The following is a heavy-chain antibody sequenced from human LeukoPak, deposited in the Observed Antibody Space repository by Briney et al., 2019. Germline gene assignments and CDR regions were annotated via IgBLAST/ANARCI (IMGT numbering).Heavy chain of an antibody. J-gene: IGHJ6*03. CDR3: ARADGSTSSSYYYYMDV. V-gene: IGHV4-61*02. CDR1: GGSISSGSYY. CDR2: IYTSGST. D-gene: IGHD2-2*01. Sequence: SETLSLTCTVSGGSISSGSYYWSWIRQPAGKGLEWIGRIYTSGSTNYNPSLKSRVTISVDTSKNQFSLKLSSVTAADTAVYYCARADGSTSSSYYYYMDVWGKGTTVTISS.